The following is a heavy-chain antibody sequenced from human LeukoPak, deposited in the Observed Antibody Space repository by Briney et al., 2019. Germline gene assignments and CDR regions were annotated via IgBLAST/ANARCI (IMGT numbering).Heavy chain of an antibody. CDR1: GFTFSSYG. J-gene: IGHJ4*02. Sequence: GRSLRLSCAASGFTFSSYGMHWVRQAPGKGLEWVAVIWYDGSNKYYADSVKGRFTISRDNSKNTLYLQMNSLRAEDTAVYYCARVPGLSYFDYWGQGTLVTVSS. V-gene: IGHV3-33*01. CDR2: IWYDGSNK. CDR3: ARVPGLSYFDY.